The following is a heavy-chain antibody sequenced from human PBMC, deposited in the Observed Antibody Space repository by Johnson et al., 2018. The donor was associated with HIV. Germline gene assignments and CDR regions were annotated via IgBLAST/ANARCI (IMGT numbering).Heavy chain of an antibody. D-gene: IGHD5-18*01. V-gene: IGHV3-30-3*01. CDR3: ARDQRGGYSYGDAFDF. CDR1: GFTFSTYA. CDR2: ISYDVSTK. Sequence: QVQLVESGGGVVQPGRSLRLSCAASGFTFSTYAIHWVRQAPGKGLEWVAIISYDVSTKYYADSVKGRFTISRDNSKNSLYLQMNTLRAEDTAVYYCARDQRGGYSYGDAFDFWGQGTVVSVST. J-gene: IGHJ3*01.